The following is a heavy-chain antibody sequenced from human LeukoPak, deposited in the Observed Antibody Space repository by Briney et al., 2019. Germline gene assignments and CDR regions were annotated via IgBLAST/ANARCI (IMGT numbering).Heavy chain of an antibody. CDR2: ISAYNGNT. CDR3: ARDLAYCGGDCYPDAFDI. Sequence: RASVKVSCKASGYTFTSYGISWVRQAPGQGLEWMGWISAYNGNTNYAQKLQGRVTMTTDTSTSTAYMELRSLRSDDTAVYYCARDLAYCGGDCYPDAFDIWGQGTMVTVSS. V-gene: IGHV1-18*01. CDR1: GYTFTSYG. D-gene: IGHD2-21*02. J-gene: IGHJ3*02.